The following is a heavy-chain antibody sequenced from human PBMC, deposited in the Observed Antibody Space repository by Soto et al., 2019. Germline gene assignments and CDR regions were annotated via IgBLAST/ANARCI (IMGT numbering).Heavy chain of an antibody. CDR1: GFTFDDYA. J-gene: IGHJ6*02. CDR3: AKEMALTYYYYGMDV. CDR2: ISWNSGNI. Sequence: EVQLVESGGGLVQPGRSLRLSCAASGFTFDDYAMHWVRQAPGKGLEWVSGISWNSGNIGYADSVKGRFTISRDNAKNSLSLQMNSLRHEDTALYYCAKEMALTYYYYGMDVWGQGTTVTVSS. V-gene: IGHV3-9*01. D-gene: IGHD7-27*01.